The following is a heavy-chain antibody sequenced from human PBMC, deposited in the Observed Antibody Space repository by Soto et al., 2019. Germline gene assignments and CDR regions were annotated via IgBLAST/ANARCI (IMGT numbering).Heavy chain of an antibody. D-gene: IGHD6-19*01. V-gene: IGHV3-11*06. CDR2: ISSSSSYT. CDR1: GCTFSDYY. J-gene: IGHJ4*02. Sequence: GGSLRLSCAASGCTFSDYYMSWIRQAPGKGLEWVSYISSSSSYTNYADSVKGRFTISRDNAKNSLYLQMNSLRAEDTAVYYWARDVGSGGSPFDYWGKETLVTVSS. CDR3: ARDVGSGGSPFDY.